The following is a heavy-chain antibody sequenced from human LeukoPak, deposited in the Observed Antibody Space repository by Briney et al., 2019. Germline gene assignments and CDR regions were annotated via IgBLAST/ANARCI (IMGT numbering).Heavy chain of an antibody. CDR2: MNPNSGNT. Sequence: ASVKVSCKASGYTFTSYDMNWVRQATGQGLEWMGWMNPNSGNTGYAQKFQGRVTMTRNTSISTAYMELSSLRSEDTAVYYCATEQWLVSRNWFDPWGQGTLVTVSS. J-gene: IGHJ5*02. CDR3: ATEQWLVSRNWFDP. V-gene: IGHV1-8*01. CDR1: GYTFTSYD. D-gene: IGHD6-19*01.